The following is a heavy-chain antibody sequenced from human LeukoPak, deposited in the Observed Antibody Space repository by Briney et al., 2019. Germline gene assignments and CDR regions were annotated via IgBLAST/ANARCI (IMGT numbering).Heavy chain of an antibody. CDR3: AKGMSGSKPYNWFDP. V-gene: IGHV3-23*01. J-gene: IGHJ5*02. CDR1: GLTFSNYA. CDR2: IGGSGVNT. Sequence: GGSLRLSCAASGLTFSNYAMSWVRQAPGRGLEWVSLIGGSGVNTFYADSVKGRFTISRDNSKNTLYLQMNSLRAEDTAVYYCAKGMSGSKPYNWFDPWGQGTLVTVSS. D-gene: IGHD1-26*01.